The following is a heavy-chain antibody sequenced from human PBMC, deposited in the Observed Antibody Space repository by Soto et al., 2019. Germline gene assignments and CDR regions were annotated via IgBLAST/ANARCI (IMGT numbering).Heavy chain of an antibody. J-gene: IGHJ4*02. D-gene: IGHD3-22*01. CDR2: ISSSSSTI. V-gene: IGHV3-48*02. CDR3: ARDMYYYYSSGYYHGGFFDY. Sequence: EVQLVESGGGLVQPGGSLRLSCAASGFTFSSYSMNWVRQAPGKGLEWVSYISSSSSTIYYADSVKGRFTISRDNAKNSLYLQMNSLRDEDTAVYYCARDMYYYYSSGYYHGGFFDYWGQGTLVTVSS. CDR1: GFTFSSYS.